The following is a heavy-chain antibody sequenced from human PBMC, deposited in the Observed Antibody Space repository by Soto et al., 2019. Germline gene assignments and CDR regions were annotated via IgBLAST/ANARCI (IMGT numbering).Heavy chain of an antibody. J-gene: IGHJ4*02. D-gene: IGHD6-19*01. CDR2: VSGSGGNT. CDR3: AKGPHSSGWHYFDY. V-gene: IGHV3-23*01. Sequence: GGSLRLSCAASGITFSSYAMSWVRQAPGKGLEWVSTVSGSGGNTYYADSVKGRFTISRDNIENTLYLQMISLRAEDMAIYYCAKGPHSSGWHYFDYWGQGTLVTVSS. CDR1: GITFSSYA.